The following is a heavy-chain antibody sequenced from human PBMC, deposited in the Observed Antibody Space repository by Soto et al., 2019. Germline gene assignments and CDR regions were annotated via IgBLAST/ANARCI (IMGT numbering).Heavy chain of an antibody. CDR3: ERDSSTLNWFDP. J-gene: IGHJ5*02. V-gene: IGHV1-8*01. CDR1: GYTFTSYD. CDR2: MNPNSGNT. D-gene: IGHD2-2*01. Sequence: QVQLVQSGAEVKKPGASVKVSCKASGYTFTSYDINWVRQATGQGLEWMGWMNPNSGNTGYAQKFQGRVTMTRNTSISTAYMELSSLRSGDTAVYYCERDSSTLNWFDPWGPGTLVTVSS.